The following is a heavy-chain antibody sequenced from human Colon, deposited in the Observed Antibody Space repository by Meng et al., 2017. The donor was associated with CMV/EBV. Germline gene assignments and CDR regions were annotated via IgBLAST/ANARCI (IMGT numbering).Heavy chain of an antibody. CDR3: ARQWATRQNWFDP. J-gene: IGHJ5*02. D-gene: IGHD1-26*01. CDR1: GFSFGSFN. Sequence: CATSGFSFGSFNVHWGSQAAGKGLEWVALISYDGKEEDYGDSVKGRFIISRDNSNNTLYLQMNSLRVEDTAIYYCARQWATRQNWFDPWGQGTLVTVSS. CDR2: ISYDGKEE. V-gene: IGHV3-30*04.